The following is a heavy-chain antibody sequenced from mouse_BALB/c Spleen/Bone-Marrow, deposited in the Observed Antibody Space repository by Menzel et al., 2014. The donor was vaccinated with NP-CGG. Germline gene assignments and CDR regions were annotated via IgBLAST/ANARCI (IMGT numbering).Heavy chain of an antibody. Sequence: QRVESGGGLVKPGGSLKLSCAASGFTFSVYYMYWVRQTPEKRLEWVATISDGGSYTYYPDGVKGRFTISRDNAKNNLYLQMSSLKSEDTAMYYCANYYGSTWFAYWGQGTLVTVSA. V-gene: IGHV5-4*02. CDR2: ISDGGSYT. J-gene: IGHJ3*01. D-gene: IGHD1-1*01. CDR3: ANYYGSTWFAY. CDR1: GFTFSVYY.